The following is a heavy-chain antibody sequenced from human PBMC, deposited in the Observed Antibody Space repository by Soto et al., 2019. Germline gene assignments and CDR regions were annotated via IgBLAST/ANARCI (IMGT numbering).Heavy chain of an antibody. CDR1: GYTFTNYA. D-gene: IGHD3-10*01. V-gene: IGHV1-3*04. CDR2: INTGNGNT. Sequence: GASVKVSCKTSGYTFTNYAMYWVRQAPGQRLEWMGWINTGNGNTKYSQKFQGRITITRDTSASMVYMELSNLKSEDTAVYYCARDPSVRGRSWFDPWGQGTRVTVSS. J-gene: IGHJ5*02. CDR3: ARDPSVRGRSWFDP.